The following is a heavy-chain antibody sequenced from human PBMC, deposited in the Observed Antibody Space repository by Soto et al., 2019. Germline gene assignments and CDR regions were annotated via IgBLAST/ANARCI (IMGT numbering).Heavy chain of an antibody. CDR2: IIPIFGTA. J-gene: IGHJ5*02. CDR1: GGTFSSYA. D-gene: IGHD3-10*01. Sequence: QVQLVQSGAEVKKPGSSVKVSCKASGGTFSSYAISWVRQAPGQGLEWMGGIIPIFGTANYAQKFQGRVTITADESTSTAYMELSSLRAEDTAVYYCARESYYGSGSYSLPGGSWFDHWGQGTLVTVSS. CDR3: ARESYYGSGSYSLPGGSWFDH. V-gene: IGHV1-69*01.